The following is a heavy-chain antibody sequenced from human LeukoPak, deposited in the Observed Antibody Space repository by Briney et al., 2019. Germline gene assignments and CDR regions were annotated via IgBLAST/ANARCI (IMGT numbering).Heavy chain of an antibody. J-gene: IGHJ4*02. CDR2: IYHSGST. Sequence: PSETLSLTCTVSGGSISSGGYYWGWIRQPPGKGLEWIGSIYHSGSTYYNPSLKSRVTISVDTSKNQFSLKLSSVTAADTAVYYCARTHCEGNCFSAIRYWGQGTPVTVSS. D-gene: IGHD2-21*02. CDR1: GGSISSGGYY. CDR3: ARTHCEGNCFSAIRY. V-gene: IGHV4-39*07.